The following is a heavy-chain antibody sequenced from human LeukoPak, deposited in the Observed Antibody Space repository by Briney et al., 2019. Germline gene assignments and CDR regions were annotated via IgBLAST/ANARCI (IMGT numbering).Heavy chain of an antibody. J-gene: IGHJ4*02. CDR1: GFTVSSNY. V-gene: IGHV3-53*01. CDR3: AKRTSGSSWYSSDS. Sequence: GGSLRLSCAASGFTVSSNYMSWVRQAPGKGLEWVPVIYSEGSTYYAHSVKGRFTISRDNSKNTLYLQMNSLRAEDTAVYYCAKRTSGSSWYSSDSWGQGTLVTVSS. D-gene: IGHD6-13*01. CDR2: IYSEGST.